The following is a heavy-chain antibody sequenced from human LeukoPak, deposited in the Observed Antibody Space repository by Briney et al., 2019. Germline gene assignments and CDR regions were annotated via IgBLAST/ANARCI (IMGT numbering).Heavy chain of an antibody. J-gene: IGHJ4*02. Sequence: ASVKVSCKASGYTFTSYGISWVRQAPGQGLEWMGWISAYNGNTNYAQKLQGRVTMTTDTSTSTAYMELRSLRSDDTAVYYCARDHPYYDFWSGPGTFDYWGQGTLVTVSS. CDR3: ARDHPYYDFWSGPGTFDY. CDR2: ISAYNGNT. D-gene: IGHD3-3*01. V-gene: IGHV1-18*01. CDR1: GYTFTSYG.